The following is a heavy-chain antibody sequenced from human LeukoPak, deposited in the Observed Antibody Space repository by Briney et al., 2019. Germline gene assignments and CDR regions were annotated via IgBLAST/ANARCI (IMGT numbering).Heavy chain of an antibody. CDR1: GGAISRYY. D-gene: IGHD3-10*01. CDR3: ARVPLFGWAPYYYYYYMDV. V-gene: IGHV4-59*12. Sequence: SETLSLTCSVSGGAISRYYWSWIRQPPGKGLEWIGSIYYSGSTYYNPSLKSRVTISVDTSKNQFSLKLSSVTAADTAVYYCARVPLFGWAPYYYYYYMDVWGKGTTVTVSS. CDR2: IYYSGST. J-gene: IGHJ6*03.